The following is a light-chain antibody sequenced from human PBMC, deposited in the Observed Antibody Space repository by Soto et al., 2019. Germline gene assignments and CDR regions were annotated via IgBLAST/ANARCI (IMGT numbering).Light chain of an antibody. Sequence: EIVLTQSPGTLSLSPGERATLSCRASQSVSDSLLAWYQQKPGQAPRLLIYGISSRATGIPDRFSGSGSGTDFTLTISRLEPEDFAVYYSQRYGRPATFGQGTKV. CDR2: GIS. CDR1: QSVSDSL. J-gene: IGKJ1*01. V-gene: IGKV3-20*01. CDR3: QRYGRPAT.